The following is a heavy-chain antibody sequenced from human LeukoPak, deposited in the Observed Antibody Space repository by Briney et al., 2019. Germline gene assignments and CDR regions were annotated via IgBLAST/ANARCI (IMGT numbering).Heavy chain of an antibody. CDR2: ISHDGSEK. CDR3: ASGRDFYYDTSGW. Sequence: GGSLRLSCAASGFTFSTYPIHWVRQAPGKGLEWVAVISHDGSEKYYADSVKGRFTIPRDNSKNTLYLQMNSLRVEDTAVYFCASGRDFYYDTSGWWGQGTLVTVSS. V-gene: IGHV3-30-3*01. D-gene: IGHD3-22*01. J-gene: IGHJ4*02. CDR1: GFTFSTYP.